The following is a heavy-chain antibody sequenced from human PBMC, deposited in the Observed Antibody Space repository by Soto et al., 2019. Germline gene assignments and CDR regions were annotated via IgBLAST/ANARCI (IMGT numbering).Heavy chain of an antibody. J-gene: IGHJ4*02. CDR2: IYHSGST. D-gene: IGHD6-13*01. CDR3: ARDLRGSSSWTY. CDR1: GGSISSYY. Sequence: PSETLSLTCTVSGGSISSYYWSWIRQPPGKGLEWIGYIYHSGSTNYNPSLQSRVTISVDKSNNYFSLNLISVTAADTAIYYCARDLRGSSSWTYWGQGTLVTVSS. V-gene: IGHV4-59*12.